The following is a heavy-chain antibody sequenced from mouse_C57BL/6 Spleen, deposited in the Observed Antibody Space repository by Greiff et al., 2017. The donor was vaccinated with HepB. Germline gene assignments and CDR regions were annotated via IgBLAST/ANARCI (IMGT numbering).Heavy chain of an antibody. CDR2: ISDGGSYT. D-gene: IGHD1-1*01. CDR1: GFTFSSYA. CDR3: ARDRYYYGSSLSFAY. V-gene: IGHV5-4*01. J-gene: IGHJ3*01. Sequence: EVKLMESGGGLVKPGGSLKLSCAASGFTFSSYAMSWVRQTPEKRLEWVATISDGGSYTYYPDNVKGRFTISRDNAKNNLYLQMSHLKSEDTAMYYCARDRYYYGSSLSFAYWGQGTLVTVSA.